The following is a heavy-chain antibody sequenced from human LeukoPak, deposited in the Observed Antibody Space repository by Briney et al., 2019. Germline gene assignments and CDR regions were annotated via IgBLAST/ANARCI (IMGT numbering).Heavy chain of an antibody. Sequence: PSETLSLTCTVSGGSISSSSYYWGWIRQPPGKGLEWIGSIYYSGSTYYNPSLKSRVTISVDTSKNQFSLKLSSVTAADTAVYYCASPSSIAARGGFYYFDYWGQGTLVTVSS. D-gene: IGHD6-6*01. CDR1: GGSISSSSYY. CDR2: IYYSGST. CDR3: ASPSSIAARGGFYYFDY. V-gene: IGHV4-39*01. J-gene: IGHJ4*02.